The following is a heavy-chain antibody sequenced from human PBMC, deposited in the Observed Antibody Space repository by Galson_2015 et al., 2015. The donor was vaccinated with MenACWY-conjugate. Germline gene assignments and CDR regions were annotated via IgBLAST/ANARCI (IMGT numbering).Heavy chain of an antibody. Sequence: SLRLSCEASGFTFSSYGMHWVRQAPGKGLEWVAVIWSDGSNKYSADSVKGRFTISRDNSTNTLYLQMNSLRAEDTSVYYCARDYCSSTSCYFDYWGQGTLVTVSS. CDR2: IWSDGSNK. CDR3: ARDYCSSTSCYFDY. D-gene: IGHD2-2*01. V-gene: IGHV3-33*01. CDR1: GFTFSSYG. J-gene: IGHJ4*02.